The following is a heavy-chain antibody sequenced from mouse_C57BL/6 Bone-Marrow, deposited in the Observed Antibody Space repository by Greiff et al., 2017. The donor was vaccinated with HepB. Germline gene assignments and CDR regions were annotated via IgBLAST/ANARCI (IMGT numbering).Heavy chain of an antibody. CDR2: ISYDGSN. CDR1: GYSITSGYY. V-gene: IGHV3-6*01. Sequence: EVKLQESGPGLVKPSQSLSLTCSVPGYSITSGYYWNWIRQFPGNKLEWMGYISYDGSNNYNPSLKNRISITRDTSKNQFFLKLNSVTTEDTATYYCARDNGSSYVAMDYWGQGTSVTVSS. CDR3: ARDNGSSYVAMDY. J-gene: IGHJ4*01. D-gene: IGHD1-1*01.